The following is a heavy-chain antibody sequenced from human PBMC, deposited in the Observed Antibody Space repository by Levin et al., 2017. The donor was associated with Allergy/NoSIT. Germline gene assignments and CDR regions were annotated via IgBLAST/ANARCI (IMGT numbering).Heavy chain of an antibody. D-gene: IGHD1-26*01. CDR3: ARVSGSYHPYNWFDP. V-gene: IGHV3-30*04. CDR2: ISYDGSNK. Sequence: GESLKISCAASGFTFSSYAMHWVRQAPGKGLEWVAVISYDGSNKYYADSVKGRFTISRDNSKNTLYLQMNSLRAEDTAVYYCARVSGSYHPYNWFDPWGQGTLVTVSS. J-gene: IGHJ5*02. CDR1: GFTFSSYA.